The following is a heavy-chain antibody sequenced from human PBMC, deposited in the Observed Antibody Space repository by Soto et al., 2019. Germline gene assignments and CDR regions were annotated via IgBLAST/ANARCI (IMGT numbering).Heavy chain of an antibody. V-gene: IGHV4-30-2*01. J-gene: IGHJ1*01. D-gene: IGHD3-22*01. Sequence: QLQLQESGSGLVKPSQTLSLTCAVSGGSISSGGYSWSWIRQPPGKGLEWIGYIYHSGSTYYNPPLKSRVPLAVDRSKNQFSLKLSSVTAADTAVYYCASSYYDSSGSALRDWGQGTLVTVSS. CDR3: ASSYYDSSGSALRD. CDR1: GGSISSGGYS. CDR2: IYHSGST.